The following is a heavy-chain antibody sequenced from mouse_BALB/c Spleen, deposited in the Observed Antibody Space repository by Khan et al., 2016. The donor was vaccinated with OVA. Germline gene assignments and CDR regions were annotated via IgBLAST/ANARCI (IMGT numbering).Heavy chain of an antibody. CDR3: ARIYGGDFDY. J-gene: IGHJ2*01. CDR2: ISYSGNT. Sequence: VQLQQSGPGLVKPSQSLSLTCTVTGYSITTDYAWNWIRQFPGSKLEWMGHISYSGNTKYNPSLKSRISITRDTAKNQFFLQLKSVNTEDTARYYCARIYGGDFDYLGQGTTLTVSS. CDR1: GYSITTDYA. V-gene: IGHV3-2*02. D-gene: IGHD1-1*01.